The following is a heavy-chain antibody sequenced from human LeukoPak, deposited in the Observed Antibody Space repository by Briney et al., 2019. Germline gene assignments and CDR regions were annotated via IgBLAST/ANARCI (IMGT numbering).Heavy chain of an antibody. CDR2: ISSSGSTI. V-gene: IGHV3-48*03. Sequence: GGSLRLSCAASGFTLSSFEMNWVRQAPGKGLEWVSYISSSGSTIYYADSVEGRFTVSRDNAKNSLYLQMNSLRAEDTAVYYCARGVSSGWLKYFDYWGQGTLVTVSS. CDR1: GFTLSSFE. CDR3: ARGVSSGWLKYFDY. D-gene: IGHD6-13*01. J-gene: IGHJ4*02.